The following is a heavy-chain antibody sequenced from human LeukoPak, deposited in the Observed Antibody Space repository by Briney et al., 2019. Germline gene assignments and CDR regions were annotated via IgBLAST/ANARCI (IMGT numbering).Heavy chain of an antibody. D-gene: IGHD2-2*01. CDR2: ISSSSSYI. J-gene: IGHJ6*02. CDR1: GFTFSSYS. Sequence: GGPLRLSCAASGFTFSSYSMNWVRQAPGKGLEWVSSISSSSSYIYYADSVKGRFTISRDNAKNSLYLQMNSLRAEDTAVYYCARDRVVVVPAARRSAGYYYYGMDAWGQGTTVTVSS. CDR3: ARDRVVVVPAARRSAGYYYYGMDA. V-gene: IGHV3-21*01.